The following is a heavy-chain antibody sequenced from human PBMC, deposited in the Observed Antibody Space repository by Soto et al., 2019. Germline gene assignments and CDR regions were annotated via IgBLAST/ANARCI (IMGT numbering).Heavy chain of an antibody. CDR1: GYTFTGYY. CDR2: INPNSGGT. V-gene: IGHV1-2*02. CDR3: ARRPSSSWRNWFDP. Sequence: ASVKVSCKASGYTFTGYYMHWVRQAPGQGLEWMGWINPNSGGTNYAQKFQGRVTMTRDTSISTAYMELSRLRSDDTAVYYCARRPSSSWRNWFDPWGQGTLVTV. J-gene: IGHJ5*02. D-gene: IGHD6-13*01.